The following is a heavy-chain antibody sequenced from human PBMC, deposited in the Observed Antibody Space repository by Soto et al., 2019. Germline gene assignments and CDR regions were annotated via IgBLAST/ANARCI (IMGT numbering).Heavy chain of an antibody. CDR1: GGSFSGYY. V-gene: IGHV4-34*01. CDR3: ATLPPRIVVVVLPIPS. D-gene: IGHD2-15*01. J-gene: IGHJ4*02. Sequence: TSETLSLTCAVYGGSFSGYYWTWIRQPPGTGLEWIGEINHSGSTNYNSSLKSRVIISVDTSKNQFSLKLTSVTAADTAVYYCATLPPRIVVVVLPIPSWGQGTLVTVSS. CDR2: INHSGST.